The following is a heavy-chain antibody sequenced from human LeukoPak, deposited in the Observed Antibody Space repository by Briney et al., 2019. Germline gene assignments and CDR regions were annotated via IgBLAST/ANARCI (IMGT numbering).Heavy chain of an antibody. J-gene: IGHJ4*02. Sequence: SETLSLTCAVYGGSFSGYYWSWIRQPPGKGLEWIGEINHSGSINYNPSLKSRVTISVDTSKSQFSLKLSSVTAADTAVYYCARGQASSSSFFGSDYWGQGTLVTVSS. D-gene: IGHD6-13*01. V-gene: IGHV4-34*01. CDR1: GGSFSGYY. CDR2: INHSGSI. CDR3: ARGQASSSSFFGSDY.